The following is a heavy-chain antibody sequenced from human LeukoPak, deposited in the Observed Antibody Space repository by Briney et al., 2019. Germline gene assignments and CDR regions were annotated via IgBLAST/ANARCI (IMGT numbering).Heavy chain of an antibody. D-gene: IGHD3-22*01. Sequence: SETLSLTCTVSGGSFSSYYWSWIRQPPGKGLEWIGYIYYSGSTNYNPSLKSRVTISVDTSKNQFSLKLSSVTAADTAVYYCARGKYYYDSSGYYPEITKYYFDYWGQGTLVTVSS. V-gene: IGHV4-59*01. CDR1: GGSFSSYY. CDR2: IYYSGST. J-gene: IGHJ4*02. CDR3: ARGKYYYDSSGYYPEITKYYFDY.